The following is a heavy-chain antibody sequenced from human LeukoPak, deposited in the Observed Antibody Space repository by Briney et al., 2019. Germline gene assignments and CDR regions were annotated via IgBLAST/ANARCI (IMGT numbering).Heavy chain of an antibody. V-gene: IGHV4-39*01. CDR1: GGSISSSSYY. Sequence: SETLSLTCTVSGGSISSSSYYWGWIRQPPGKGLEWIGSIYYSGSTYYNPSLKSRVTISVDTSKNQFSLKLSSVTAADTAVYYCARHLYGSRSYYYYYYMDVWGKGTTVTISS. J-gene: IGHJ6*03. CDR3: ARHLYGSRSYYYYYYMDV. D-gene: IGHD3-10*01. CDR2: IYYSGST.